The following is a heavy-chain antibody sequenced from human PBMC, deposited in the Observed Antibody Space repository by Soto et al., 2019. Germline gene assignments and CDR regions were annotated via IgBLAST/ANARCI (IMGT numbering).Heavy chain of an antibody. V-gene: IGHV4-59*02. CDR2: INYRRST. J-gene: IGHJ4*02. CDR1: GASVSANY. CDR3: AKAESSSSEGFDY. D-gene: IGHD6-6*01. Sequence: QVQLQESGPGLVKPSETLSLTCTVSGASVSANYWSWVRQPPGKGLEWIGHINYRRSTSYNPSLRSRVTISMDTSKNQFSLKLNSVTAADTAVYYCAKAESSSSEGFDYWGRGTLVTVSS.